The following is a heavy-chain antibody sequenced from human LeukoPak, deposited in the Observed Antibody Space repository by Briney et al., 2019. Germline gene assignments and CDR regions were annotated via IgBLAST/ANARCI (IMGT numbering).Heavy chain of an antibody. J-gene: IGHJ4*02. Sequence: GGSLRLSCAASGFTFNNYAMSWVREAPGKGLEWVSAISGGGDATKYADSMKGRFTISRDNSNSTLYLQMNSLRADDTAVYYCSRGKGASGGSSDYWGQGTLATVSS. CDR1: GFTFNNYA. CDR3: SRGKGASGGSSDY. CDR2: ISGGGDAT. D-gene: IGHD6-19*01. V-gene: IGHV3-23*01.